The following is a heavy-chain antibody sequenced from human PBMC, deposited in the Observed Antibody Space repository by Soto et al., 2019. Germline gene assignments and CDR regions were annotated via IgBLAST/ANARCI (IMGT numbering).Heavy chain of an antibody. CDR1: ADSVSSISAP. V-gene: IGHV6-1*01. CDR2: TYPSSKWYN. CDR3: ARVSARQQLAYSFDY. D-gene: IGHD6-13*01. J-gene: IGHJ4*02. Sequence: PSQTPSLPCAIPADSVSSISAPWNWIRQSPSRALQWLARTYPSSKWYNDYEVSVKSRITINPDTSEIQFSLQLISVSPEDTAVYYCARVSARQQLAYSFDYWRQGTLVTVSS.